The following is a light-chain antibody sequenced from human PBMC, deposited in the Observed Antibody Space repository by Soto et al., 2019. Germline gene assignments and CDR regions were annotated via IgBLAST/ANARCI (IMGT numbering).Light chain of an antibody. CDR1: ESLFYSDGDSY. Sequence: VVLTQSQLSLPVTLGQPACVSCRSSESLFYSDGDSYLNWFHQRPGQSPRRLIYKASNRASGVPDRFSGSGSGTDFTLKISRVEAEDVGIYYCMQATHWPLTFGQGTRLEIK. CDR2: KAS. J-gene: IGKJ5*01. CDR3: MQATHWPLT. V-gene: IGKV2-30*01.